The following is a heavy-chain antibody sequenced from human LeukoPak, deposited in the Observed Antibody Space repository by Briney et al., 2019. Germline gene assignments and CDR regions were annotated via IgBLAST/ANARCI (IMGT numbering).Heavy chain of an antibody. CDR2: IRYDGSNK. J-gene: IGHJ4*02. D-gene: IGHD3-22*01. CDR3: AKDLDYYDSSGYWPDY. Sequence: PGGSLRLSCAASGFTFSSYGMHWVRQAPGKGLEWVAFIRYDGSNKYYADSVKGRFTISRDNSKNTLYLQMNSLRAEDTAVYYCAKDLDYYDSSGYWPDYWGQGTLVTVSS. CDR1: GFTFSSYG. V-gene: IGHV3-30*02.